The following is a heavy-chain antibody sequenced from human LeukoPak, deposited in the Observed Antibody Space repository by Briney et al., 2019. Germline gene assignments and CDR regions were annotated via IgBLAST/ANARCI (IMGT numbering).Heavy chain of an antibody. D-gene: IGHD3-16*01. Sequence: GGSLRLSCAASGFTFSTDAMTWVRQAPGKGLQWVSAISGSGGDTYYEDSVKGRFTISRDNSKNMLYLQMNSLGAEDTAVYYCARPRADYVWGSRASDVWGQGTTVTVSS. CDR1: GFTFSTDA. CDR3: ARPRADYVWGSRASDV. V-gene: IGHV3-23*01. J-gene: IGHJ6*02. CDR2: ISGSGGDT.